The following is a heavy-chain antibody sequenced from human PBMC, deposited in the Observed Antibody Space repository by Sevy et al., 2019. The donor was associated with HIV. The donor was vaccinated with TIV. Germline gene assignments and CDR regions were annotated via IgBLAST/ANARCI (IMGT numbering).Heavy chain of an antibody. V-gene: IGHV3-48*02. Sequence: GGSLRLSCAASGFTFSSSIINWVRQAPGKGLEWVSSISGTGSTIYYAESVKGRFTISRDNAKNSLYLQMHSLRDEDTAVYYCARSDYGDYVGWFDPWGQGTLVTVSS. CDR3: ARSDYGDYVGWFDP. CDR2: ISGTGSTI. CDR1: GFTFSSSI. D-gene: IGHD4-17*01. J-gene: IGHJ5*02.